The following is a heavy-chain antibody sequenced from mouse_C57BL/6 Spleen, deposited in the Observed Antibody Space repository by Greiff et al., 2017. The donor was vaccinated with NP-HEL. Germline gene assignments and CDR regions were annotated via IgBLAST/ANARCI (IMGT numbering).Heavy chain of an antibody. CDR1: GYAFSSYW. Sequence: QVQLQQSGAELVKPGASVKISCKASGYAFSSYWMNWVKQRPGKGLEWIGQIYPGDGDTNYNGKFKGKATLTADKSSSTAYMQLSSLTSEDSAVYFCARCGNYYYGSSYWYFDVWGTGTTVTVSS. J-gene: IGHJ1*03. V-gene: IGHV1-80*01. CDR3: ARCGNYYYGSSYWYFDV. CDR2: IYPGDGDT. D-gene: IGHD1-1*01.